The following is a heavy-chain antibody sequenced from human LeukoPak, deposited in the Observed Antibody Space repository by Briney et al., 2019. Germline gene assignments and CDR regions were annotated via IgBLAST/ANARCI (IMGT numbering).Heavy chain of an antibody. CDR1: GLSFSNYA. V-gene: IGHV3-30-3*01. CDR3: ASPGGYCSSATCYLFDY. CDR2: ISYDGNTK. Sequence: GGSLRLSCAASGLSFSNYAMHWVRQAPGKGLDWVNVISYDGNTKYYADSVKGRFTISRDNSKNTLFLQMNSLRAEDTAVYYCASPGGYCSSATCYLFDYWGQGTLVTVSS. J-gene: IGHJ4*02. D-gene: IGHD2-2*01.